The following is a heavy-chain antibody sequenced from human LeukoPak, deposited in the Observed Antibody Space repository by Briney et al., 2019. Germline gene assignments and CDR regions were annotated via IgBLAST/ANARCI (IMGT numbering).Heavy chain of an antibody. J-gene: IGHJ4*02. CDR2: IRYDGSNK. V-gene: IGHV3-30*02. CDR3: AKRIAVGTWDY. Sequence: GGSLRLSCAASGFTFSSYGMHWVRQAPGKGLEWVAFIRYDGSNKYYSDSMKGRFTISRDNSKNTLYLQMSSLRAEDTAVYYCAKRIAVGTWDYWGQGTLVTVSS. D-gene: IGHD6-13*01. CDR1: GFTFSSYG.